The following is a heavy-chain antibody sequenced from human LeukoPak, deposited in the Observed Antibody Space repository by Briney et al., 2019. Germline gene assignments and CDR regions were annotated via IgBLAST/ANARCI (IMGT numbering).Heavy chain of an antibody. Sequence: ASLKVSCKASGYTFTSYGISWVRQTPGQGLEWMGWISAYNGNTNYAQKLQGRVTMTTDTSTSTAYMERRSLRSDDTAVYYCARERYGKPGDYWGQGTLVTVSS. D-gene: IGHD1-1*01. V-gene: IGHV1-18*01. CDR1: GYTFTSYG. CDR3: ARERYGKPGDY. CDR2: ISAYNGNT. J-gene: IGHJ4*02.